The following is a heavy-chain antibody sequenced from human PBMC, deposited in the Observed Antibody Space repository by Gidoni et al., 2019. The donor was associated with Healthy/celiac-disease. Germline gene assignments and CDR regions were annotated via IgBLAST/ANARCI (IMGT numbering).Heavy chain of an antibody. CDR2: ISSSSSTI. D-gene: IGHD2-2*01. CDR1: GFTFSSYS. CDR3: ARDQDCSSTSCYLALRSEYYYGMDV. V-gene: IGHV3-48*02. Sequence: EVQLVESGGGLVQPGGSLRLSCAASGFTFSSYSMNWVRRAPGKGLEWVSYISSSSSTIYYADSVKGRFTISRDNAKNSLYLQMNSLRDEDTAVYYCARDQDCSSTSCYLALRSEYYYGMDVWGQGTTVTVSS. J-gene: IGHJ6*02.